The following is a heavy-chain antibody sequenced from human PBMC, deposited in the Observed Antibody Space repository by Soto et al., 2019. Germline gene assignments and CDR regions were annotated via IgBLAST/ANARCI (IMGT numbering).Heavy chain of an antibody. J-gene: IGHJ5*02. CDR2: IWYDGSNK. CDR1: GFTFSSYG. CDR3: AREAWPRGGRWFDP. Sequence: PGGSLRLSCAASGFTFSSYGMHWVRQAPGKGLEWVAVIWYDGSNKYYADSVKGRFTISRDNSKNTLYLQMNSLRAEDTAVYYCAREAWPRGGRWFDPWGQGTLVTVSS. D-gene: IGHD3-16*01. V-gene: IGHV3-33*01.